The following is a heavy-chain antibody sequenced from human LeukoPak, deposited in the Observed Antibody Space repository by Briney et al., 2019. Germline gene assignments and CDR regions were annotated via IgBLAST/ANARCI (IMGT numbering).Heavy chain of an antibody. CDR2: ISGSVGST. D-gene: IGHD5-24*01. V-gene: IGHV3-23*01. J-gene: IGHJ5*01. CDR3: AKGRGSDRDGFNFSGFRSAMPFPDS. Sequence: GGSLRLSCAASGFTFSNYVMSWVRQAPGKGLEWVSGISGSVGSTHYADSVKGRFTISRDNSKNTLSLQMNSLRAEDTALYYCAKGRGSDRDGFNFSGFRSAMPFPDSWGQGTLVTISS. CDR1: GFTFSNYV.